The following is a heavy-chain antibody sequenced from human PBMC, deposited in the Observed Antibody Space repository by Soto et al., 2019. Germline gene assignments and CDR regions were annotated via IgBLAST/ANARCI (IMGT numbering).Heavy chain of an antibody. CDR3: ATNDYPPYDSSGYHFDY. CDR1: GYSFTSYW. Sequence: GESLKISCKGSGYSFTSYWIAWGRQMPGKGLEWMGIIYPGDSDTRYSPSFQGQVTISADKSISTAYLQWSSLKASDTAMYYCATNDYPPYDSSGYHFDYWGQGTLVTVYS. CDR2: IYPGDSDT. D-gene: IGHD3-22*01. V-gene: IGHV5-51*01. J-gene: IGHJ4*02.